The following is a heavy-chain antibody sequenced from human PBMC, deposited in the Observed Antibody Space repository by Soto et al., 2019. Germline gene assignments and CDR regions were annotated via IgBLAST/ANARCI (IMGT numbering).Heavy chain of an antibody. CDR3: ARIVVVTAAITDY. D-gene: IGHD2-2*02. J-gene: IGHJ4*02. CDR1: GYSFTSYW. V-gene: IGHV5-10-1*01. CDR2: IDPSDSYT. Sequence: GECLKISCKGSGYSFTSYWISWVRQMPGKGLEWMGRIDPSDSYTNYSPSFQGHVTISADKSISTAYLQWSSLKASDTAMYYCARIVVVTAAITDYWGQGTLVTVSS.